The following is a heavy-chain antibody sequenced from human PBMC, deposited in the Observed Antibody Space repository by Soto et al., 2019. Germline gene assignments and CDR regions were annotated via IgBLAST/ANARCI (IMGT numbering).Heavy chain of an antibody. CDR1: GGSISYY. CDR3: ARGIVDFWSGRHYFDY. V-gene: IGHV4-4*07. Sequence: PSETLSLTCTVSGGSISYYLSWIRQPSGKGLEWIGRIYTSGSTNYNPSLKSRVTMSIDTSKNQFSLKLTSVTAADTAVYFCARGIVDFWSGRHYFDYWGQGTLVTVSS. J-gene: IGHJ4*02. D-gene: IGHD3-3*01. CDR2: IYTSGST.